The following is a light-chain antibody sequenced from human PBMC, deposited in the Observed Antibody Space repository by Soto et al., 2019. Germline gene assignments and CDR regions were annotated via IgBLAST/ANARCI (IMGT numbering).Light chain of an antibody. V-gene: IGKV1-17*03. CDR3: LQHNSYPWT. Sequence: DIQMTQSPAVKSASVGARVTITCRASQGIANSLAWFQQKPGKAPKRLIYAASSLQSGVPSRFSGSGSGTEFTLTISSVQPEDFATYYCLQHNSYPWTFGQGTKVDIK. J-gene: IGKJ1*01. CDR2: AAS. CDR1: QGIANS.